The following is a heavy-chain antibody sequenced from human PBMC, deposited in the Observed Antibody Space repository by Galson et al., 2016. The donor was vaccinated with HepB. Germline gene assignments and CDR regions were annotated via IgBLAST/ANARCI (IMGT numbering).Heavy chain of an antibody. V-gene: IGHV1-18*01. J-gene: IGHJ4*02. CDR1: GYTFSNYG. Sequence: SVKVSCKAPGYTFSNYGITWVRQAPGQGLEWMGWISGYNGITKYTQKVQGRATMTTDTSTSTAYMELRSLRSDDTAVYYCARECGGECYYFDSWGQGTVVTVSS. D-gene: IGHD2-21*01. CDR3: ARECGGECYYFDS. CDR2: ISGYNGIT.